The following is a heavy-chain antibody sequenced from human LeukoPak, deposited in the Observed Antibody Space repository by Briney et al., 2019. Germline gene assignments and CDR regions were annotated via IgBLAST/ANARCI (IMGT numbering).Heavy chain of an antibody. CDR1: GVSISSSNW. V-gene: IGHV4-4*02. CDR2: IYHSGST. D-gene: IGHD3-16*02. Sequence: PSETLSLTCAVSGVSISSSNWWCWVRQPPGKGLEWIGEIYHSGSTNYNPSLKSRVTISVDKSNNQFSLKLSSVTAADTAVYYCARSHDHLWGNYPDYWGQGTLVTVSS. J-gene: IGHJ4*02. CDR3: ARSHDHLWGNYPDY.